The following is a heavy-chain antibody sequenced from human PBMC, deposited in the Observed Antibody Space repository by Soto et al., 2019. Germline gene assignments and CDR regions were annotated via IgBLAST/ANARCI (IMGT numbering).Heavy chain of an antibody. J-gene: IGHJ4*02. D-gene: IGHD6-19*01. V-gene: IGHV3-7*03. CDR3: ARRVAVAGTFHFGY. Sequence: GGSLRLSCAASGFTFSSYWMSWVRQAPGKGLEWVANIKQDGSEKYYVDSVKGRFTISRDNAKNSLYLQMNSLRAEDTAVYYCARRVAVAGTFHFGYWGQGTLVTVSS. CDR2: IKQDGSEK. CDR1: GFTFSSYW.